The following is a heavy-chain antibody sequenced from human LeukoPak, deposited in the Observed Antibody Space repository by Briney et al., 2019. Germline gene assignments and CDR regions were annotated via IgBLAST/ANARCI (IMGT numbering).Heavy chain of an antibody. Sequence: GRSLRPSCSASGFTFSSYGIHWVRQAPGKGLEWVAVISYDGSNKYYADSVKGRFTISRDNSKNTLYLQMNSLRAEDTVVYYCARDSYGVDVWGQGTTVTVSS. V-gene: IGHV3-30*03. J-gene: IGHJ6*02. CDR2: ISYDGSNK. CDR1: GFTFSSYG. CDR3: ARDSYGVDV.